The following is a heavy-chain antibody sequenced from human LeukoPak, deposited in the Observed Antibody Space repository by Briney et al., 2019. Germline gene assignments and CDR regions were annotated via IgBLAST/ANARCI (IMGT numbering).Heavy chain of an antibody. D-gene: IGHD3-22*01. J-gene: IGHJ3*02. CDR3: ASGGPDYYDSSGYSDAFDI. V-gene: IGHV3-30-3*01. Sequence: GRSLRLSCAASGFTFSSYAMHWVRQAPGKGLEWVAVLSYDGSNKYYADSVKGRFTISRDNSKNTLYLQMNSLRAEDTAVYYCASGGPDYYDSSGYSDAFDIWGQGTMVTVSS. CDR1: GFTFSSYA. CDR2: LSYDGSNK.